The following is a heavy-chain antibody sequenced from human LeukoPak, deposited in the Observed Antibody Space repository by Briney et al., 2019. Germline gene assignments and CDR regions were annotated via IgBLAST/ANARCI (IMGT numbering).Heavy chain of an antibody. D-gene: IGHD3-9*01. Sequence: GESLKISCKGSGYSFTSYWIGWVRQMPGKGLEWMGILYPGDSDTKYSPSFQGQVTISADKSISTAYLQWSSLKASDTAMYYCARLSGLTRYYISYPLDYWGQGTLVTLSS. CDR2: LYPGDSDT. CDR3: ARLSGLTRYYISYPLDY. CDR1: GYSFTSYW. V-gene: IGHV5-51*01. J-gene: IGHJ4*02.